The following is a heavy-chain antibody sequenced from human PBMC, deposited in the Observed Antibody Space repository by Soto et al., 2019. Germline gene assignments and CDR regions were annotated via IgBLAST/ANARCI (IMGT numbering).Heavy chain of an antibody. CDR3: TSSIITTAGTDAFEL. Sequence: QVQLVQSGAEVKKPGASVRVSCKASADTFTSYYVHWVRQAPGQGPEWMGMINPSRGGTDYAQKCQGRVTVTRHTSTTTVYMELSSLRSEDTAIYYCTSSIITTAGTDAFELWGQGTLVTVSS. J-gene: IGHJ3*01. CDR1: ADTFTSYY. V-gene: IGHV1-46*03. CDR2: INPSRGGT. D-gene: IGHD6-13*01.